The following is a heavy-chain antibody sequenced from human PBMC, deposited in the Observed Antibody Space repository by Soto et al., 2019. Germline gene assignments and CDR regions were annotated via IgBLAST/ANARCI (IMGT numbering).Heavy chain of an antibody. CDR3: TSNSR. D-gene: IGHD1-1*01. CDR2: MNEDGSFK. CDR1: GFMFSGFW. Sequence: VQLVESGGGSVQPGGSLRLACVGSGFMFSGFWMAWVRQAPGRGLECVVKMNEDGSFKSYVDSVKGRFSISRDNAKNSVYLQMSSLRAEDTAMYYCTSNSRWGRGTLVTVSS. V-gene: IGHV3-7*01. J-gene: IGHJ2*01.